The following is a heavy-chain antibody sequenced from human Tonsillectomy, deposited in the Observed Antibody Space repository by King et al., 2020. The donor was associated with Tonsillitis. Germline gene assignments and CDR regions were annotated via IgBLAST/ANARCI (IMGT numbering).Heavy chain of an antibody. Sequence: QLVESGGGVVQPGRSLRLSCAASGFIFSSYAMHWVRQAPGKGLEWVAITSYDGSSKYYADSVKGRFTISRDNSKNTLYLQMNSLRPEDTAVYYCATDSANADVVFYYYYMDVWGKGAPVTVSS. J-gene: IGHJ6*03. CDR1: GFIFSSYA. CDR3: ATDSANADVVFYYYYMDV. V-gene: IGHV3-30-3*01. CDR2: TSYDGSSK. D-gene: IGHD2-21*01.